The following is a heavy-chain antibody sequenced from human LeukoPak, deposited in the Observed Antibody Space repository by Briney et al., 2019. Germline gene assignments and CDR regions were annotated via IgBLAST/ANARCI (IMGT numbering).Heavy chain of an antibody. CDR3: ATRRRRLGWSPYAFDI. D-gene: IGHD6-19*01. J-gene: IGHJ3*02. V-gene: IGHV4-59*01. Sequence: PSETLSLTCTVSGGSISSYYWSWIRQPPGKGLEWIGYIYYSGSTNYNPSLKSRVTISVDTSKNQFSLKLSSVTAADTAVYYCATRRRRLGWSPYAFDIWGQGTMVTVSS. CDR2: IYYSGST. CDR1: GGSISSYY.